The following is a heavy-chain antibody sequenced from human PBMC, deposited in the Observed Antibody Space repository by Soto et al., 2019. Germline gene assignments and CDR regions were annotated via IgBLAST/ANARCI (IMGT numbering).Heavy chain of an antibody. CDR2: IYYSGST. D-gene: IGHD3-9*01. V-gene: IGHV4-61*01. CDR1: GGSVSSGSYY. J-gene: IGHJ6*02. Sequence: PSETLSLTCTVSGGSVSSGSYYWSWIRQPPGKGLEWIGYIYYSGSTNYNPSLKSRVTISVDTSKNQFSLKLSSVTAADTAVYYCARGPRRYDILPRYYPSGMDVWGQGPTVTVSS. CDR3: ARGPRRYDILPRYYPSGMDV.